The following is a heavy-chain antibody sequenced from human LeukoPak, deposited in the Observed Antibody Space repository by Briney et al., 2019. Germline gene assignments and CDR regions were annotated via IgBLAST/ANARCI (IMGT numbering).Heavy chain of an antibody. CDR1: GVSMNNYY. J-gene: IGHJ4*02. CDR3: ARDKAVDSDSSGYYYNRGLDQ. V-gene: IGHV4-4*07. CDR2: IYATGST. Sequence: SETLSLTCSVSGVSMNNYYRNWIRQSADKGLEWIGRIYATGSTDHNPSLKSRVTLSLDTSQNHFSLILTSVTAADTAVYFCARDKAVDSDSSGYYYNRGLDQWGQGILVTVSS. D-gene: IGHD3-22*01.